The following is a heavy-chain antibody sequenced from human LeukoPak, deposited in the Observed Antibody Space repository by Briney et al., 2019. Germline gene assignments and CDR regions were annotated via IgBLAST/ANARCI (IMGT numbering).Heavy chain of an antibody. CDR1: GYSFTSYW. CDR2: IDPSDSYT. J-gene: IGHJ3*02. CDR3: ARQAARLWFGELLVRDDAFDI. V-gene: IGHV5-10-1*01. Sequence: GESLKISCKGSGYSFTSYWISWVRQMPGEGLEWMGRIDPSDSYTNYSPSFQGHVTISADKSISTAYLQWSSLKASDTAMYYCARQAARLWFGELLVRDDAFDIWGQGTMVTVSS. D-gene: IGHD3-10*01.